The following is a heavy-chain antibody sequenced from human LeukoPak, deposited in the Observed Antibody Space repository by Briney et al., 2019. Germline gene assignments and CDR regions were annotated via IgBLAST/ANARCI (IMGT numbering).Heavy chain of an antibody. CDR1: GFTFSGYS. J-gene: IGHJ4*02. CDR3: ARVAAVDVYYFDY. D-gene: IGHD6-19*01. Sequence: PGGSLRLSCAASGFTFSGYSMNWVRQAPGKGLEWISSISSSSSSIYSADSLKGRFTISRDNAKNSLYLQMNSLRAEDTAVYYCARVAAVDVYYFDYWGQGTLVTVSS. CDR2: ISSSSSSI. V-gene: IGHV3-21*01.